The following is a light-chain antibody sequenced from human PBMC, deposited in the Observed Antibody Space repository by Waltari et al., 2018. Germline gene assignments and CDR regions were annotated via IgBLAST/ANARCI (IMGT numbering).Light chain of an antibody. CDR3: QHYVRLPAT. J-gene: IGKJ1*01. CDR2: GAS. V-gene: IGKV3-20*01. CDR1: QSVSRA. Sequence: EIVLTQSPGILSLSPGERATLSCRARQSVSRALAWYQQKPGQAPRLLIYGASSRATDIPDRCSGSGSWADFSLTISSLEPEDFAVYYCQHYVRLPATFGQGTKVEIK.